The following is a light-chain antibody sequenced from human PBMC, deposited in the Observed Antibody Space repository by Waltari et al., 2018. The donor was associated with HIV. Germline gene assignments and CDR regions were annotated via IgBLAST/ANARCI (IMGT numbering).Light chain of an antibody. J-gene: IGLJ3*02. CDR2: GNS. CDR3: QSYDSSLSAL. CDR1: SSNIGAGYD. Sequence: VLTQTPSVSGAPGQRVTISCTGSSSNIGAGYDVHWYQQLPGTAPKLLIYGNSNRPSGVPDRFSGSKSGTSASLAITGLQAEDEADYYCQSYDSSLSALFGGGTKLTVL. V-gene: IGLV1-40*01.